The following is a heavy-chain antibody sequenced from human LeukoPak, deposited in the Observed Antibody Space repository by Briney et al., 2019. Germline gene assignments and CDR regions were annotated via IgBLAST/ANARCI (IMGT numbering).Heavy chain of an antibody. Sequence: SGGSLRLSCAVSGFSVSGYWMTWVRQAPGKGLEWVANIKQDGSEKKYVDSVKGRLVISREHDENSLFLQMNSLRVEATAVYYCAREWQGGIAAAGTRIEGDYWGQGTLVAVSS. J-gene: IGHJ4*02. V-gene: IGHV3-7*01. CDR2: IKQDGSEK. CDR3: AREWQGGIAAAGTRIEGDY. CDR1: GFSVSGYW. D-gene: IGHD6-13*01.